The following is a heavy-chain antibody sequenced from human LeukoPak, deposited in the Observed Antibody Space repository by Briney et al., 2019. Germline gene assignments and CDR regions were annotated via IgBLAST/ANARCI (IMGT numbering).Heavy chain of an antibody. CDR1: GFTFSSYV. V-gene: IGHV3-30*18. D-gene: IGHD4/OR15-4a*01. CDR2: ISYDGSNK. CDR3: AKDMVIDY. J-gene: IGHJ4*02. Sequence: GGSLRLSCAASGFTFSSYVMHGVRQAPGKGLEWVAVISYDGSNKYYADSVKSRFTISRDNSKNTLYLQMNSLRAEDTAVYYCAKDMVIDYWGQGTLVTVSS.